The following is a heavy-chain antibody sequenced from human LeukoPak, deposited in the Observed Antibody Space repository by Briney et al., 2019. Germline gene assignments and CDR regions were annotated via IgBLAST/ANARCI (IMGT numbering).Heavy chain of an antibody. J-gene: IGHJ4*02. Sequence: SETLSLTCSVSGGSISGYYWSWIRQPPGKGLEWIGYIYYTGSTNYNPSLKSRVSISVDTSKNQFSLNVSSVTAADTAVYYCARGSSRLSGYSSSWGQGTLVTVPS. CDR2: IYYTGST. CDR1: GGSISGYY. D-gene: IGHD5-18*01. CDR3: ARGSSRLSGYSSS. V-gene: IGHV4-59*01.